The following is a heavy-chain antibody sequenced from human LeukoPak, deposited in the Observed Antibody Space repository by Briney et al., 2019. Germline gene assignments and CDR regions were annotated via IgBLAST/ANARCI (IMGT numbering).Heavy chain of an antibody. J-gene: IGHJ3*02. Sequence: GGSLRLSCAASGFTFSSYAMSWVRQAPGKGLEWVSTISGSGGSTYYADSVKGRFTISRDNSKNTLYLQMNSLRAEDTAVYYCAKGKFNIVVVPAAILAFDIWGQGTMVAVSS. CDR1: GFTFSSYA. CDR2: ISGSGGST. D-gene: IGHD2-2*02. CDR3: AKGKFNIVVVPAAILAFDI. V-gene: IGHV3-23*01.